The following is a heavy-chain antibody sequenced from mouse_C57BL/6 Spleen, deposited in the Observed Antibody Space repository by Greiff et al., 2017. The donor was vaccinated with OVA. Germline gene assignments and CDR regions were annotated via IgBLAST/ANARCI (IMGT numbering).Heavy chain of an antibody. Sequence: VQLQQSGAELVRPGASVTLSCKASGYTFTDYEMHWVKQTPVHGLEWIGAIYPETGGTAYNQKFKGKAILTADKSSRTAYMELRSLPSADSSVYYCTRSVGGMDYWGQGTSVTVSS. D-gene: IGHD1-1*02. J-gene: IGHJ4*01. CDR1: GYTFTDYE. CDR3: TRSVGGMDY. V-gene: IGHV1-15*01. CDR2: IYPETGGT.